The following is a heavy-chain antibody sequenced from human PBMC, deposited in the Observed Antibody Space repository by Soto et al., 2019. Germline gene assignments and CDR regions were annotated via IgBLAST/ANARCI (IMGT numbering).Heavy chain of an antibody. Sequence: QVQLVQSGAEVKKPGSSVRVSCKASGGTFRTDAFSWVRQAPGQGLEWMGGLIPMLRTANYTQKFQGRVTITADDSTSTAYMELSGLRFEDTAVYYCARARFLVGGFRCNLYFFDYWGQGTLVTVSS. D-gene: IGHD2-15*01. J-gene: IGHJ4*02. CDR1: GGTFRTDA. CDR2: LIPMLRTA. CDR3: ARARFLVGGFRCNLYFFDY. V-gene: IGHV1-69*01.